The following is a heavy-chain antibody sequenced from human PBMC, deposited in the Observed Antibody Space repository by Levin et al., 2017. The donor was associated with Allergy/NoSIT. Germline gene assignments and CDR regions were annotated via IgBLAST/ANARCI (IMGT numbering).Heavy chain of an antibody. CDR2: IYYSGST. Sequence: SETLSLTCTVSGGSISSSSYYWGWIRQPPGKGLEWIGSIYYSGSTYYNPSLKSRVTISVDTSKNQFSLKLSSVTAADTAVYYCARLQNYDILTGYLEDFGDDWFDPWGQGTLVTVSS. CDR3: ARLQNYDILTGYLEDFGDDWFDP. D-gene: IGHD3-9*01. J-gene: IGHJ5*02. V-gene: IGHV4-39*01. CDR1: GGSISSSSYY.